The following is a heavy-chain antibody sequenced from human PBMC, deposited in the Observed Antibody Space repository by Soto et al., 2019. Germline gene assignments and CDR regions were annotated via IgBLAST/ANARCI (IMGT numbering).Heavy chain of an antibody. CDR3: HDGDYN. V-gene: IGHV3-48*01. J-gene: IGHJ4*02. CDR2: IRATGVT. Sequence: EVQLVESGGDLVQPGGSLRLACAASGITFSNHAMNWVRQAPGKGLEWVASIRATGVTYYADSVKGRFIISRDNAKDSLFLQMESLRVEDTAVYYCHDGDYNWGQGTLVTVSS. CDR1: GITFSNHA. D-gene: IGHD4-17*01.